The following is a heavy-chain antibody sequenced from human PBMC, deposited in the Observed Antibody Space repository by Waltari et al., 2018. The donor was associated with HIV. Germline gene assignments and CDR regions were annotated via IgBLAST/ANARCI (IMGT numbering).Heavy chain of an antibody. CDR3: ARSTQMATIFDY. Sequence: QVTLRESGPALVKPTQTLTLTCPFSGFSLSTSGMWVSWIRQPPGKALEWLARIDWDDDKYYSTSLKTRLTISKDTSKNQVVLTMTNMDPVDTATYYCARSTQMATIFDYWGQGTLVTVSS. D-gene: IGHD5-12*01. V-gene: IGHV2-70*15. CDR2: IDWDDDK. J-gene: IGHJ4*02. CDR1: GFSLSTSGMW.